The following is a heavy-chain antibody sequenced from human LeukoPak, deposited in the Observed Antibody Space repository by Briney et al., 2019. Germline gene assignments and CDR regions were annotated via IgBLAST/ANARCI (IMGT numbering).Heavy chain of an antibody. D-gene: IGHD5-12*01. CDR3: ARVQGYSGYDLVY. CDR1: GFTFSDHY. J-gene: IGHJ4*02. V-gene: IGHV3-72*01. CDR2: TRNKANSYTT. Sequence: GGSDTLSCAASGFTFSDHYMDWARQAPGKGLEWVGRTRNKANSYTTEYAASVKGRFTISRDDSKNSLYLQMNSLKTEDTAVYYGARVQGYSGYDLVYWGQGTLVTVSS.